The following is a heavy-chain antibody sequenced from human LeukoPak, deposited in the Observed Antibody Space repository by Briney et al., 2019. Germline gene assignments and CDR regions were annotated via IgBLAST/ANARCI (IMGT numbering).Heavy chain of an antibody. CDR3: ARDGTRGYSYARQDYYYGMDV. D-gene: IGHD5-18*01. V-gene: IGHV1-8*01. Sequence: ASVKVSCKASGYTFTSYDINWVRQATGQGLEWMGWMNPNSGNTGYAQKFQGRVTMTRNTSISTAYMELSSLRSEDTAVYYCARDGTRGYSYARQDYYYGMDVWGQGTTVTVSS. J-gene: IGHJ6*02. CDR1: GYTFTSYD. CDR2: MNPNSGNT.